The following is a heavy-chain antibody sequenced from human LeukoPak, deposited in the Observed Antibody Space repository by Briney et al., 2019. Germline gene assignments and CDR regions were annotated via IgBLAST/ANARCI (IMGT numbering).Heavy chain of an antibody. CDR2: INPNSGGT. J-gene: IGHJ5*02. V-gene: IGHV1-2*02. D-gene: IGHD2-2*01. CDR1: GYTFTSYD. Sequence: ASVKVSCKASGYTFTSYDINWVRQAPGQGLEWMGWINPNSGGTNYAQKFQGRVTMTRDTSISTAYMELSRLRSDDTAVYYCARDRGYCSSTSCYFVRERRYNWFDPWGQGTLVTVSS. CDR3: ARDRGYCSSTSCYFVRERRYNWFDP.